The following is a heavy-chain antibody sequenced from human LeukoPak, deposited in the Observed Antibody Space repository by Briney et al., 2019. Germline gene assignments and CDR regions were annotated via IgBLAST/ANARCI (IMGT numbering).Heavy chain of an antibody. J-gene: IGHJ5*02. CDR3: ARGRGRYYYGSGSYYNWFDP. D-gene: IGHD3-10*01. CDR2: INHSGST. CDR1: GGSFSGYY. Sequence: PSETLSLTCAVYGGSFSGYYWSWIRQPPGKGLEWIGEINHSGSTNYNASLKSRVTISVDTSKNQFSLKLSSVTAADTAVYYCARGRGRYYYGSGSYYNWFDPWGQGTLVTVPS. V-gene: IGHV4-34*01.